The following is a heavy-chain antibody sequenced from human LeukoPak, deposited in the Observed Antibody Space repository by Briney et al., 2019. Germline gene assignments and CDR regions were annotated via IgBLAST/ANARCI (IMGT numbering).Heavy chain of an antibody. CDR2: IKQDGSET. CDR1: GFTLSNYW. J-gene: IGHJ4*02. CDR3: DRLMVGASFDY. Sequence: PGGSLRLSCAASGFTLSNYWMSWVRQAPGGGLEWVANIKQDGSETYYVDSVMGRFTFSRDNAENSVYLERNTLRAEDTAVYYCDRLMVGASFDYWGQGTLVTVSS. D-gene: IGHD1-26*01. V-gene: IGHV3-7*01.